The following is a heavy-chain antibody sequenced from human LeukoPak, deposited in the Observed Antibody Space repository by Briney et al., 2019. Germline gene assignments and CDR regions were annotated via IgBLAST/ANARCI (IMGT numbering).Heavy chain of an antibody. V-gene: IGHV5-51*01. J-gene: IGHJ4*02. CDR2: INPGDSDT. D-gene: IGHD6-6*01. Sequence: GESLKISCKGFGYSFTRYRICCVRQMPGKVLEWMGIINPGDSDTRYSPSFQCQVTFSVDKSMSIAYLQWSSLKASDTAVYYCAAGQYRFEHWGQGTLVTVSS. CDR1: GYSFTRYR. CDR3: AAGQYRFEH.